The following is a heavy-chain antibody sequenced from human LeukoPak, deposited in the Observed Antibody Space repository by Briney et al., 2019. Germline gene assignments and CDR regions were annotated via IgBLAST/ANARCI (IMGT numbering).Heavy chain of an antibody. CDR1: GYTFTSYD. V-gene: IGHV1-8*01. J-gene: IGHJ6*04. CDR2: MNPNSGNT. D-gene: IGHD3-10*01. Sequence: GASVKVSCKASGYTFTSYDINWVRQATGQGLEWMGWMNPNSGNTGYAQKFQGRVTMTRNTSISTAYMELSSLRSEDTAVYYCARGRMVRGVIHLDVWGKGTTVTVSS. CDR3: ARGRMVRGVIHLDV.